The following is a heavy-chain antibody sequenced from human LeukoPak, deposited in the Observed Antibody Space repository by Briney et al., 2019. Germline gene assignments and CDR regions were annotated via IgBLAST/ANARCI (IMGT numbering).Heavy chain of an antibody. D-gene: IGHD3-10*01. V-gene: IGHV4-4*07. Sequence: SETLSLTCTVSGGSISSYYWSWIRQPAGKGLEWIGRIYTSGSTNYNPSLKSRVTMSVDTSKNQFSLKLSSVTAADTAVYYCARDVDRSGVRGVHAFDIWGQGTMVTVSS. CDR1: GGSISSYY. CDR3: ARDVDRSGVRGVHAFDI. J-gene: IGHJ3*02. CDR2: IYTSGST.